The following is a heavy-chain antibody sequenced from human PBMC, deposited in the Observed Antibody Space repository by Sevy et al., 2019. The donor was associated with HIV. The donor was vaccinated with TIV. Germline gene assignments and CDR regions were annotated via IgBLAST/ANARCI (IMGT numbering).Heavy chain of an antibody. CDR2: FTNNGDIT. V-gene: IGHV3-23*01. J-gene: IGHJ4*02. D-gene: IGHD1-1*01. CDR3: AKEKEYTHPYYFDD. Sequence: GGSLRLSCAASGFTFSRYAMSWVRQAPGKGLEWVSGFTNNGDITFDADSVKGRFTISRDNSRNILYLQMNNLRVEDTAVYYCAKEKEYTHPYYFDDWGQGTLVTVSS. CDR1: GFTFSRYA.